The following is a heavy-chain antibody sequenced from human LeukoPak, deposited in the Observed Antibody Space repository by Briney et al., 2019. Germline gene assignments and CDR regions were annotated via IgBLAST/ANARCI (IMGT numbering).Heavy chain of an antibody. CDR3: ARGYTAMAYSRIYYYYYYMDV. CDR2: IIPIFGTA. CDR1: GGTFSSYA. D-gene: IGHD5-18*01. J-gene: IGHJ6*03. Sequence: SVKVSCKASGGTFSSYAISWVRQAPGQGLEWMGGIIPIFGTANYAQKFQGRVTITTDESTSTAYMELSSLRSEDTAVYYCARGYTAMAYSRIYYYYYYMDVWGEGTTVTVSS. V-gene: IGHV1-69*05.